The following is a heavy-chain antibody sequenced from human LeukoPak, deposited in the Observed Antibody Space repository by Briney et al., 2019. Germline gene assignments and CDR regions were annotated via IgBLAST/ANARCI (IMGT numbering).Heavy chain of an antibody. J-gene: IGHJ4*02. CDR2: FDPEDGET. V-gene: IGHV1-24*01. Sequence: ASVKVSCTVSGYTLTELSMHWVRQAPGKGLEWMGGFDPEDGETIYAQKFQGRVTMTEDTSTDTAYMELSSLRSEDTAVYYCARGYCSGGSCSGLGYWGQGTLVTVSS. CDR3: ARGYCSGGSCSGLGY. D-gene: IGHD2-15*01. CDR1: GYTLTELS.